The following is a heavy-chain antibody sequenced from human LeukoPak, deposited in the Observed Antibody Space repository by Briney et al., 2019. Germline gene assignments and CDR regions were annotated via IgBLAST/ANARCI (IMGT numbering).Heavy chain of an antibody. V-gene: IGHV1-69*05. CDR3: ARGRTRVDYDFWRGYLFDY. D-gene: IGHD3-3*01. CDR1: RGTLSSYA. Sequence: SVTVPCKASRGTLSSYAILWVRQAPGQGLEWVGRIIPIFGTANFAQTFQRRVTITTDESTSTPYMELSSLRSEDTAVSQCARGRTRVDYDFWRGYLFDYCGQGNLVTVSS. CDR2: IIPIFGTA. J-gene: IGHJ4*02.